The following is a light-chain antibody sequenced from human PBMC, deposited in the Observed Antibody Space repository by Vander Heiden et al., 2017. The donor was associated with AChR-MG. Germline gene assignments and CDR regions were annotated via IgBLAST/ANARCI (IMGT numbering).Light chain of an antibody. Sequence: QSALTPPASVSGSPGQSITISCTGTTNDVGNYNLVSWYQQHPGKAPKLMISEVIKRPSGVSSRFSGSKSGNTASLTISGLRAEDEADYYCCAYAATGYVFGTGTKVTVL. CDR2: EVI. CDR1: TNDVGNYNL. J-gene: IGLJ1*01. V-gene: IGLV2-23*02. CDR3: CAYAATGYV.